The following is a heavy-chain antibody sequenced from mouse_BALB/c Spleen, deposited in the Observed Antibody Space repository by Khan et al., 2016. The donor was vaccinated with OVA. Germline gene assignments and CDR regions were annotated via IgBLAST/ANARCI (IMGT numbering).Heavy chain of an antibody. CDR3: ASGDVYGIFAY. J-gene: IGHJ3*01. D-gene: IGHD2-1*01. V-gene: IGHV1-7*01. CDR2: IDPNTDYT. Sequence: QVQLQQSGAELAKPGASVKMSCKASGYTFPTYCMHWVKQRPGQGLEWIGYIDPNTDYTEYNQKFKDKATLTTDKSSSTAYMQLSSLTSEDSAVYDCASGDVYGIFAYWGQGTLVTVSA. CDR1: GYTFPTYC.